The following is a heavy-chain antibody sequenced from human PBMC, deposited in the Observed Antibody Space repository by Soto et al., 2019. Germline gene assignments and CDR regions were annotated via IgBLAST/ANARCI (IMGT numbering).Heavy chain of an antibody. CDR2: IYHSGSA. Sequence: SETLSLTCAVSGASLTSTHWWSWVRQPPGKGLEWIGEIYHSGSANYNSSLKSRVAISVDKSKNQFSLNLTSVTAADTAVYYCARESKYSRDSYRYLDLWGRGTLVTVYS. J-gene: IGHJ2*01. CDR1: GASLTSTHW. V-gene: IGHV4-4*02. D-gene: IGHD6-6*01. CDR3: ARESKYSRDSYRYLDL.